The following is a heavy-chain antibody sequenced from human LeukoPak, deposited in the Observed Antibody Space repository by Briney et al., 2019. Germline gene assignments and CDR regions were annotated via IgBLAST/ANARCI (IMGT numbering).Heavy chain of an antibody. J-gene: IGHJ2*01. V-gene: IGHV3-23*01. D-gene: IGHD4-17*01. CDR2: ISGSGGST. CDR1: GFTFSSYA. Sequence: GGSLRLSCAASGFTFSSYAMSWVRQAPGKGLEWVSAISGSGGSTYYADSVKGRFTISRENAKNTFYLHMSSLTEGDTAVYYCAREVSDYVDWGWSPDLWGRGTLVTVSS. CDR3: AREVSDYVDWGWSPDL.